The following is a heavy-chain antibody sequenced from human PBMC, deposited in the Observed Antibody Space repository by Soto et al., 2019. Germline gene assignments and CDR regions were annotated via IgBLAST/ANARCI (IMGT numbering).Heavy chain of an antibody. CDR1: GFTFSSYA. J-gene: IGHJ4*02. Sequence: PGGSLRLSCAASGFTFSSYAMSWVRQAPGKGLEWVSHTTSGGTTYYAESLKGQFTISRDNSKNTLYLEMNSLRAEDTAVYYCAKRSGVGEPYFDNWGQGTLVTV. D-gene: IGHD1-26*01. CDR2: TTSGGTT. V-gene: IGHV3-23*01. CDR3: AKRSGVGEPYFDN.